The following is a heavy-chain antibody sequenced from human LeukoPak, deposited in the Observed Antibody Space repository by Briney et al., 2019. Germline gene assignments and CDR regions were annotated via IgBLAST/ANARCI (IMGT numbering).Heavy chain of an antibody. CDR2: ISAYNGNT. D-gene: IGHD4/OR15-4a*01. V-gene: IGHV1-18*01. CDR1: GYTFTNYG. Sequence: ASVKVSCKASGYTFTNYGISWVRQAPGQGLECMGWISAYNGNTNYAQELQDRVTMTTDTSTSTAYLELRSLRSDDTAVYYCARAYSATYYYYYMDVWGKGTTVTVSS. J-gene: IGHJ6*03. CDR3: ARAYSATYYYYYMDV.